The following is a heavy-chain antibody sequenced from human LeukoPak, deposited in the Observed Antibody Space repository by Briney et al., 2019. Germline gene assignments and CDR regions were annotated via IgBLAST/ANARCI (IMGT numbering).Heavy chain of an antibody. J-gene: IGHJ4*02. D-gene: IGHD3-10*01. CDR1: GFTVSSNY. CDR2: IYSGGST. CDR3: GGSYYYGSGSYF. V-gene: IGHV3-53*01. Sequence: GGSLRLSCAASGFTVSSNYMSWVRQSPGKGLEWVSVIYSGGSTYYADSVKGRFTISRDNSKNTLYLQMNSLRAEDTAVYYCGGSYYYGSGSYFGGQGTLVTVSS.